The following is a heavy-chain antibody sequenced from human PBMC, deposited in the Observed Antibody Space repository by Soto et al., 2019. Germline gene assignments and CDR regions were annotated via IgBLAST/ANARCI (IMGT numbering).Heavy chain of an antibody. CDR1: GFTFSSYA. D-gene: IGHD6-6*01. J-gene: IGHJ6*03. CDR2: ISYDGSNK. V-gene: IGHV3-30-3*01. Sequence: GGSLRLSCAASGFTFSSYAMHWVRQAPGKGLEWVAVISYDGSNKYYADSVKGRFTISRDNAKNSLYLQMNSLRAEDTAVYYCAREGSSGPYYYYMDVWGKGTTVTVSS. CDR3: AREGSSGPYYYYMDV.